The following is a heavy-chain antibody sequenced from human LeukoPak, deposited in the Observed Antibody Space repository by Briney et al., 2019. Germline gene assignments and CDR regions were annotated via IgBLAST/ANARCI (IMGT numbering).Heavy chain of an antibody. CDR1: GGSISSHY. CDR3: ARGAYTSSWFFDS. Sequence: SETLSLTCTVPGGSISSHYWSWIRQPPGKGLEWIGYIYYSGTTKYNPSLESRVTISVDTSKNQFSLKLRSVTAADTAVYYCARGAYTSSWFFDSWGQGTLVTVSS. CDR2: IYYSGTT. D-gene: IGHD6-13*01. J-gene: IGHJ4*02. V-gene: IGHV4-59*11.